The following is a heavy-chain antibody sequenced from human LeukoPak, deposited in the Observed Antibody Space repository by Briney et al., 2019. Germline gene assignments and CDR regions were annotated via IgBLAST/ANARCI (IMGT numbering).Heavy chain of an antibody. V-gene: IGHV3-7*01. J-gene: IGHJ4*02. CDR2: IKQDGSEK. D-gene: IGHD4-17*01. Sequence: GGSLRLSCAASGFTFSSYWMSWVRQAPGKGLEWVANIKQDGSEKYYVDSVKGRFTISRDNAKNSLYLQMNSLRAADTAVCYCVRDLGYGDLFDYWGQGTLVTVSS. CDR1: GFTFSSYW. CDR3: VRDLGYGDLFDY.